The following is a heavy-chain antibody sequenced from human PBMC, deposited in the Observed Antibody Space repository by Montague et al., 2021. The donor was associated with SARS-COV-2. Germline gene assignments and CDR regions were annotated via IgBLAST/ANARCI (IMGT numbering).Heavy chain of an antibody. Sequence: SETLSLTCAVYGGSFIGYSWCWIRQPPGTGLEWIGGINHSGSTNYNPSLTIRVTISRDTSKSQFSLKLSSVTAAATAAYYCARGPSSRYYYGSGIYKYFEYWGQGTLVTVSS. CDR1: GGSFIGYS. J-gene: IGHJ1*01. CDR2: INHSGST. V-gene: IGHV4-34*01. D-gene: IGHD3-10*01. CDR3: ARGPSSRYYYGSGIYKYFEY.